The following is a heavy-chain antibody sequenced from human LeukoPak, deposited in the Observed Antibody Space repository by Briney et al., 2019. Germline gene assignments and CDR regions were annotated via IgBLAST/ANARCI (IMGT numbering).Heavy chain of an antibody. CDR2: ISSSSSTI. CDR3: ASHPSQYSTTWYNWFDP. Sequence: PGGSLRLSCAASGFTFSSYSMNWVRQAPGKGLEWVSYISSSSSTIYYADSVKGRFTISRDNAKNSLYLQMNSLRAEDTAVYYCASHPSQYSTTWYNWFDPWGQGTLVTVSS. D-gene: IGHD6-13*01. CDR1: GFTFSSYS. J-gene: IGHJ5*02. V-gene: IGHV3-48*04.